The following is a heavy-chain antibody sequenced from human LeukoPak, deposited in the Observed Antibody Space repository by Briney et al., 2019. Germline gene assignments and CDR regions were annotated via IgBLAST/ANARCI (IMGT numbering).Heavy chain of an antibody. CDR2: IWYDGSNK. CDR3: AREVKMVVVAAMDV. Sequence: GGSLRLSCAASGFTFSSYGMHWVRQAPGKGLEWVAVIWYDGSNKYYADSVKGRFTISRDNSKNTLYLQMNSLRSDDTAVYYCAREVKMVVVAAMDVWGQGTTVTVSS. CDR1: GFTFSSYG. V-gene: IGHV3-33*01. D-gene: IGHD2-15*01. J-gene: IGHJ6*02.